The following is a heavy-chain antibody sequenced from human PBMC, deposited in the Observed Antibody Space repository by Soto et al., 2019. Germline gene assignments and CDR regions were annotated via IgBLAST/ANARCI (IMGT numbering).Heavy chain of an antibody. Sequence: ASVKVSCKASGGTFSSYAISWVRQAPGQGLEWMGGIIPIFGTANYAQNFQGRVTITRDTSASTAYMELSSLRSEDTAVYYCARGPGGPDGPGDYWGQGALVTVSS. CDR3: ARGPGGPDGPGDY. CDR1: GGTFSSYA. J-gene: IGHJ4*02. CDR2: IIPIFGTA. V-gene: IGHV1-69*05. D-gene: IGHD2-15*01.